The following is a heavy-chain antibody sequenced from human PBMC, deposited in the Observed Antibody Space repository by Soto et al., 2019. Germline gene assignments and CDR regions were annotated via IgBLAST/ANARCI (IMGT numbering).Heavy chain of an antibody. D-gene: IGHD6-13*01. CDR2: ISGYNGNT. CDR3: ARDSGAKLSSS. CDR1: GYTFTNFG. Sequence: ASVKVSCKASGYTFTNFGVSWVRQAPGQGLEWVGWISGYNGNTKYAQKFQGRVTMTTDTSTSTAYMELRSLRSDDTAVYYCARDSGAKLSSSWGQGTLVTVSS. V-gene: IGHV1-18*01. J-gene: IGHJ4*02.